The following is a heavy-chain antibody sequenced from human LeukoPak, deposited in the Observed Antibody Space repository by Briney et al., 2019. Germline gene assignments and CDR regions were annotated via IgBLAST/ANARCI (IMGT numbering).Heavy chain of an antibody. CDR2: IHYSGSA. Sequence: SETLSFTCAVYGGSFSGYYWTWIRQPPGKGLEWIGEIHYSGSATYNPSLKSRVTISVDTSKNQFSLKLSSVTAADTAVYYCARHGPDDILTGHSGAFDIWGRGTMVTVSS. V-gene: IGHV4-34*01. CDR1: GGSFSGYY. CDR3: ARHGPDDILTGHSGAFDI. D-gene: IGHD3-9*01. J-gene: IGHJ3*02.